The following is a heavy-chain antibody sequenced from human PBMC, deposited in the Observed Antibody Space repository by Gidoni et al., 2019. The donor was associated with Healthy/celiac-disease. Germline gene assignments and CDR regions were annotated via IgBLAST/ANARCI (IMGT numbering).Heavy chain of an antibody. D-gene: IGHD2-15*01. CDR1: GFTFSSYS. CDR3: ARDEGWSYDY. Sequence: EVQLVESGGGLVKPGGSLRLSCAASGFTFSSYSMNWVRQAPGKGLEWVSSISSSSSYIYYADSVKGRFTSARENAKNSLYLQMNSLRAEDTAVYYCARDEGWSYDYWGQGTLVTVSS. V-gene: IGHV3-21*01. CDR2: ISSSSSYI. J-gene: IGHJ4*02.